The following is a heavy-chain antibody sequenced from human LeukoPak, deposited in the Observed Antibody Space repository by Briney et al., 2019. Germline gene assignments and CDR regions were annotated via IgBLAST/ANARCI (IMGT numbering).Heavy chain of an antibody. CDR1: GGTFSSYA. CDR2: IIPIFGTA. J-gene: IGHJ4*02. CDR3: AMPYIKDCSSTSCYFTPDY. V-gene: IGHV1-69*05. D-gene: IGHD2-2*01. Sequence: SVKVSCKASGGTFSSYAISWVRQAPGQGLEWMGGIIPIFGTANYAQKFQGRVTITTDESTSTAYMELSSLRSEDTAVYYCAMPYIKDCSSTSCYFTPDYWGQGTLVTVSS.